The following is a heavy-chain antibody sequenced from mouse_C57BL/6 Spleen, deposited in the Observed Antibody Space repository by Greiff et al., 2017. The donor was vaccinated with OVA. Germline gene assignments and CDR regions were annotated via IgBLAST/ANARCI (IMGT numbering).Heavy chain of an antibody. D-gene: IGHD2-10*02. CDR3: ARRGYGNYWYFDV. V-gene: IGHV1-52*01. CDR2: IDPSDSET. Sequence: VKLQQPGAELVRPGSSVKLSCKASGYTFTSYWMHWVKQRPIQGLEWIGNIDPSDSETHYNQKFKDKATLTVDKSSSTAYMQLSSLTSEDSAVYYCARRGYGNYWYFDVWGTGTTVTVSS. J-gene: IGHJ1*03. CDR1: GYTFTSYW.